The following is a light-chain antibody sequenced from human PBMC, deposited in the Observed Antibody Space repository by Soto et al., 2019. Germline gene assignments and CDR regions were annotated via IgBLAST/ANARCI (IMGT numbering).Light chain of an antibody. V-gene: IGLV1-44*01. Sequence: SVLTQPPSASGTPGQRVTISCSGSSSNIGSNTVNWYQQLPGTAPKLLIYSNNQRPSGVPDRFSGSKSGTSASLAISGLQSEDEADYYCAAWDDSLNGLWVFGGGTKVTVL. CDR2: SNN. CDR1: SSNIGSNT. J-gene: IGLJ3*02. CDR3: AAWDDSLNGLWV.